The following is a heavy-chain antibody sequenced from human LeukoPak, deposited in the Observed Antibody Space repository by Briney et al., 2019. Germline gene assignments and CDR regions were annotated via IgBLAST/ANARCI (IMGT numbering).Heavy chain of an antibody. CDR1: GGSISRYY. Sequence: SETLSLTCTVSGGSISRYYWSWIRQPPGRGLEWIGYIYYSGSTNYNPSLKSRVTISVDTSKNQFSLNLSSATAADTAVYFCAGFTAQVDYYYMDVWGKGTTVTVSS. V-gene: IGHV4-59*01. CDR2: IYYSGST. D-gene: IGHD2-21*02. J-gene: IGHJ6*03. CDR3: AGFTAQVDYYYMDV.